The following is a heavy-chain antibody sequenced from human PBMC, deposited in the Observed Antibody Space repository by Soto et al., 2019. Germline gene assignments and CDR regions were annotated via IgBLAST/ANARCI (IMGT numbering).Heavy chain of an antibody. CDR2: TYYRSKWYN. V-gene: IGHV6-1*01. CDR1: GDSVSSNSAS. D-gene: IGHD6-19*01. CDR3: ARDRIAVAGPGWFDP. Sequence: SQTLSLTCVISGDSVSSNSASWNSIRQSPSRGLEWLGRTYYRSKWYNDYAVSVKSRITINPDTSKNQFSLQLNPVTPEDTAVYYCARDRIAVAGPGWFDPWGQGTLVTVSS. J-gene: IGHJ5*02.